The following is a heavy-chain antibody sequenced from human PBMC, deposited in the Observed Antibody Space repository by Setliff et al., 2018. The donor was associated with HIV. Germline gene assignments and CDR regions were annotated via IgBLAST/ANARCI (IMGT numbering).Heavy chain of an antibody. CDR3: ARADNYYYDSGAFKSGLDAFDI. J-gene: IGHJ3*02. V-gene: IGHV4-39*07. CDR2: IYYSGRT. Sequence: PSETLSLTCNVSGGSIRSSSYYWGWIRQPPGKGLEWIGSIYYSGRTNYNPSLMSRLTISVDTSKNQFSLKLSSVTAADTAVYHCARADNYYYDSGAFKSGLDAFDIWGQGTMVTVSS. CDR1: GGSIRSSSYY. D-gene: IGHD3-22*01.